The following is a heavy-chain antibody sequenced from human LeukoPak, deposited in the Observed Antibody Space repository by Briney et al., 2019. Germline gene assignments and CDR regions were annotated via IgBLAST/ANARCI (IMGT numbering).Heavy chain of an antibody. CDR1: GGSISSYY. D-gene: IGHD3-22*01. J-gene: IGHJ4*02. CDR3: ARRGGDSSGNFDY. Sequence: SETLSLTCTVSGGSISSYYWSWIRQPPGKGLEWLGYIYYSGGTNYNPSLKSRVTISVDTSKKQFSLRLSSVTAADTAVYYCARRGGDSSGNFDYWGQGTLVTVSS. CDR2: IYYSGGT. V-gene: IGHV4-59*08.